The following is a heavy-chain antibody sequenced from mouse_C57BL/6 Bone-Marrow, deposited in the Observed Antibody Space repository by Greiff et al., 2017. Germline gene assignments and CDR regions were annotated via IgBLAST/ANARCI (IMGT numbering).Heavy chain of an antibody. CDR1: GYTFTEYT. Sequence: QVQLQQSGAELVKPGASVKLSCKASGYTFTEYTIHWVKQRSGQGLEWIGWFYPGSGSIKYNEKFKDKATLTADKSSSTVYMELSRLTSEDSAVYVCARHEAGATMVTTGTSWFAYWGQGTLVTVSA. CDR2: FYPGSGSI. J-gene: IGHJ3*01. CDR3: ARHEAGATMVTTGTSWFAY. D-gene: IGHD2-2*01. V-gene: IGHV1-62-2*01.